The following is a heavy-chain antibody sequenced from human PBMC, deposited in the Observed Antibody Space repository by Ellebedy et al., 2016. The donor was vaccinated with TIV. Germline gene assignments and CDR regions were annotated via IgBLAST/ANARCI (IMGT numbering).Heavy chain of an antibody. CDR3: ASDYGDSGYYYYGMDV. CDR1: GGTFSSYA. V-gene: IGHV1-69*13. Sequence: SVKVSCXASGGTFSSYAISWVRQAPGQGLEWMGGIIPIFGTANYAQKFQGRVTITADESTSTAYMELSSLRSEDTAVYYCASDYGDSGYYYYGMDVWGQGTTVTVSS. CDR2: IIPIFGTA. D-gene: IGHD4-17*01. J-gene: IGHJ6*02.